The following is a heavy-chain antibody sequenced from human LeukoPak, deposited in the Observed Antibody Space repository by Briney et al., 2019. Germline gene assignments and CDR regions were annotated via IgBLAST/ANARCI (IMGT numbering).Heavy chain of an antibody. V-gene: IGHV4-59*08. CDR3: ARHAPYSSSRDDAFDI. D-gene: IGHD6-13*01. J-gene: IGHJ3*02. Sequence: PSETLSLTCTVSGGSISSYYWSWIRQPQGTGLEWIGYIYYSGSTNYNPSLKSRVTISVDTSKNQFSLKLSSVTAADTAVYYCARHAPYSSSRDDAFDIWGQGTMVTVSS. CDR1: GGSISSYY. CDR2: IYYSGST.